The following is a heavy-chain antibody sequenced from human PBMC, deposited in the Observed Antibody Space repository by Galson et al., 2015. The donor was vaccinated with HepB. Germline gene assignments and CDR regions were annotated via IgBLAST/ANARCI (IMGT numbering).Heavy chain of an antibody. D-gene: IGHD6-19*01. Sequence: QSGAEVKKPGETLKISCKGSGYSFTSYWIGWVRQMPGKGLEWMGIIYPGDSDTRYSPSFEGQVTISADKSFSTAYLQWSSLKASDTAMYYCARIIAVAGILDNYYGMDVWGQGTTVTVSS. CDR3: ARIIAVAGILDNYYGMDV. CDR1: GYSFTSYW. V-gene: IGHV5-51*01. CDR2: IYPGDSDT. J-gene: IGHJ6*02.